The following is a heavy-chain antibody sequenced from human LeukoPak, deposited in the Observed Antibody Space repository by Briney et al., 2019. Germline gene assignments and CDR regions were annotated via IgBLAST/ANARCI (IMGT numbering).Heavy chain of an antibody. CDR2: ISYDGSNK. V-gene: IGHV3-30-3*01. CDR1: GFTFTNNA. D-gene: IGHD2/OR15-2a*01. CDR3: ARDKRGSTTYYFDY. J-gene: IGHJ4*02. Sequence: GGSLRLSCAASGFTFTNNAMHWVRQAPGKGLEWVAVISYDGSNKYYTDSVTGRFTISRDNSKNTLNLQMNSLRAEDSAIYYCARDKRGSTTYYFDYWGQGALVTVSS.